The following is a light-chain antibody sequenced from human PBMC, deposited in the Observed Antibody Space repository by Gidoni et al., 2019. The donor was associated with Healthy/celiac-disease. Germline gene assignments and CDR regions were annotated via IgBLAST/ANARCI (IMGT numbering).Light chain of an antibody. CDR2: GAS. J-gene: IGKJ4*01. CDR3: QQYGSSPLT. V-gene: IGKV3-20*01. CDR1: PRVSSSY. Sequence: EIVLTPSPGTLSLSPGERTNLPRRASPRVSSSYLAWYQPKPGQAPRRLIYGASTRATGSPDRFSGSGCGTDFTLTISRLEPEDFAVYYCQQYGSSPLTFGGGTKVEIK.